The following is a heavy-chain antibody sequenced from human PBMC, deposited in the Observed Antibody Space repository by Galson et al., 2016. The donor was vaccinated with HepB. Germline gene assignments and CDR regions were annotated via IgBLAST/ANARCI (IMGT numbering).Heavy chain of an antibody. J-gene: IGHJ4*02. V-gene: IGHV3-7*01. Sequence: SLRLSCAESGLILKNYDIQCVRQAPGKGLEWVANIKQDGSDKDYVDSVKGRFTISRNNTESALSLQMNSLRVEDTAVYYCARLRGGYDFDYWGQGTLVTVSS. CDR1: GLILKNYD. CDR3: ARLRGGYDFDY. CDR2: IKQDGSDK. D-gene: IGHD5-12*01.